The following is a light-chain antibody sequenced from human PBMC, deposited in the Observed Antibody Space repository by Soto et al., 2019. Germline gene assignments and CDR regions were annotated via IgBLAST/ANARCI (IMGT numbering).Light chain of an antibody. V-gene: IGKV1-5*01. J-gene: IGKJ2*01. CDR1: QSVSTS. CDR3: QQYNPYSGYT. Sequence: DIPMTQSPSTLSASVGDRVTITCRASQSVSTSLAWYQHKPGKAPKLLIHDASSVQSWVPSRFRGRRSGTEFSPTVSSLQPDDFSTYYCQQYNPYSGYTFGQGTKLEIK. CDR2: DAS.